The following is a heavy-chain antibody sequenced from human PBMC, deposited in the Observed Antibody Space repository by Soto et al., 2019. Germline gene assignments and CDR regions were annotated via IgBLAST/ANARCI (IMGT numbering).Heavy chain of an antibody. Sequence: GGSLRLSCAASGFTFSSYAMSWVRQAPGKGLEWVSAISGSGGSTYYADSVKGRFTISRDNSKNTLYLQMNSLRAEDTAVYYCAKKGGPGGYSSSSDDGVYWGQGTLVTVSS. V-gene: IGHV3-23*01. CDR1: GFTFSSYA. D-gene: IGHD6-6*01. CDR3: AKKGGPGGYSSSSDDGVY. J-gene: IGHJ4*02. CDR2: ISGSGGST.